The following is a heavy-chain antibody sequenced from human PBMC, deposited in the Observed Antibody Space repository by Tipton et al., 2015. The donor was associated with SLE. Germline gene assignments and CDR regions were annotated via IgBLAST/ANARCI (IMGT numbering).Heavy chain of an antibody. CDR2: IHASGSSGST. J-gene: IGHJ4*02. CDR1: GGSISSGGHY. CDR3: ARDPNGGYGSFDY. V-gene: IGHV4-61*02. D-gene: IGHD7-27*01. Sequence: TLSLTCTVSGGSISSGGHYWSWIRQPAGKGLEWIGRIHASGSSGSTEYNPSLKSRVSMSLDTSKNQFSLNLSSVTAADTAVYYCARDPNGGYGSFDYWGLGALVTVSS.